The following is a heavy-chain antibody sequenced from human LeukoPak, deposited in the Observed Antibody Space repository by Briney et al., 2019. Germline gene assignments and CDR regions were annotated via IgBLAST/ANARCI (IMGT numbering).Heavy chain of an antibody. CDR3: AKDPFLSAAGRGIDY. V-gene: IGHV3-23*01. D-gene: IGHD6-13*01. Sequence: PGRSLRLSCAASGFTFSTYAMSWVRQAPGKGLEWVSAIRGSGDITDYADSVKGRFTISRDNSKNTLYLQMNSLRAEDTAVYYCAKDPFLSAAGRGIDYWGQGTLVTVSS. CDR2: IRGSGDIT. CDR1: GFTFSTYA. J-gene: IGHJ4*02.